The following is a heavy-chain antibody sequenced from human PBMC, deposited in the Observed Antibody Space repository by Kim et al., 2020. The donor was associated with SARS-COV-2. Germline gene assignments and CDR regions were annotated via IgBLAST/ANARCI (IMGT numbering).Heavy chain of an antibody. J-gene: IGHJ6*03. D-gene: IGHD4-17*01. V-gene: IGHV3-33*01. Sequence: GGSLRLSCAASGFTFSSYGMHWVRQAPGKGLEWVAVIWYDGSNKYYADSMKGRFTISRDNSKNTLYLQMNSLRAEDTAVYYCARDRYGARYYYMDVWGKGTTVTVSS. CDR3: ARDRYGARYYYMDV. CDR1: GFTFSSYG. CDR2: IWYDGSNK.